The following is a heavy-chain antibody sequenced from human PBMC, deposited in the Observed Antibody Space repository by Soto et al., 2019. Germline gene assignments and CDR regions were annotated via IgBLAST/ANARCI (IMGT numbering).Heavy chain of an antibody. CDR3: ARAGRQLALLYGMDV. D-gene: IGHD6-6*01. V-gene: IGHV1-69*13. Sequence: VASVKVCGKASGGTFSSYAISWVRQARGQGLEWMGGIIPIFGTANYAQKFQGRVTITADEPTSTAYMELSSLRSEDTAVYYCARAGRQLALLYGMDVWGQGTTVTVSS. CDR2: IIPIFGTA. CDR1: GGTFSSYA. J-gene: IGHJ6*02.